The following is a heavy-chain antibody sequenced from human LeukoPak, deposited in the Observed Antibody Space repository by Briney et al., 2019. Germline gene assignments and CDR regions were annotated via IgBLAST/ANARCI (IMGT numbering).Heavy chain of an antibody. Sequence: GGTLRLSCAASGFTFRTYGFSWVRQAPGKGLEWVSTVSSSGGSTYYADSVKGRFTISRDNSKNTLYLQMNRLRAEDTAVYYCAKYGSGLRDYWGQGTLVTVSS. J-gene: IGHJ4*02. V-gene: IGHV3-23*01. D-gene: IGHD3-10*01. CDR1: GFTFRTYG. CDR2: VSSSGGST. CDR3: AKYGSGLRDY.